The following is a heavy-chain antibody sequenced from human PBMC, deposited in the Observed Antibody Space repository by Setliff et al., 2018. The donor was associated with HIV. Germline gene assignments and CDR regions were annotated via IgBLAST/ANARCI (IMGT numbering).Heavy chain of an antibody. J-gene: IGHJ5*02. CDR3: ARGVYYYYDSDAYWYWFDP. CDR1: GGSFSGYY. V-gene: IGHV4-59*01. CDR2: IYIYNSGST. D-gene: IGHD3-22*01. Sequence: SETLSLTCSVSGGSFSGYYWSWIRQPPGKGLEWIGYIYIYNSGSTNYNPSLTSRVTISVDTSRNQFSLKLTSVTAADTAIYYCARGVYYYYDSDAYWYWFDPWGQGTLVTVSS.